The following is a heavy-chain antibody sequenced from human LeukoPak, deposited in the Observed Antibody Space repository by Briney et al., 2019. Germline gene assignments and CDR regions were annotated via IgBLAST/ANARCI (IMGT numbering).Heavy chain of an antibody. V-gene: IGHV3-30*02. J-gene: IGHJ4*02. Sequence: GGSLRLXCAASGFTFSTNGMHWVRRAPGKGLEWVAFIRYDGSNEYYADSVKGRFTISRDNSKDTLYLQMNSLTAEDTAVYYCVKRVVAATQPGDYFDSWGQGTLVTVSS. CDR3: VKRVVAATQPGDYFDS. D-gene: IGHD2-15*01. CDR2: IRYDGSNE. CDR1: GFTFSTNG.